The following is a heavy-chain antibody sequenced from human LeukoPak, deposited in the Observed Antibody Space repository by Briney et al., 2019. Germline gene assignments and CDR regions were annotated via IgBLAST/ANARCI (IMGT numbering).Heavy chain of an antibody. CDR1: GFTFSSYE. V-gene: IGHV3-48*03. D-gene: IGHD6-19*01. J-gene: IGHJ4*02. CDR2: ISTTGSSI. CDR3: ARVQRGIAVALDY. Sequence: GGSLRLSCAASGFTFSSYEMNWVRQAPGKGLEWVSYISTTGSSIYYADSVKGRFTISRDNVKNLLYLQMNSLRAEDTAVYYCARVQRGIAVALDYWGQGTLATVST.